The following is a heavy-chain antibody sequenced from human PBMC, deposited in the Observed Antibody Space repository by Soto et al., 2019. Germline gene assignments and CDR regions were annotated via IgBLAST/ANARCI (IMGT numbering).Heavy chain of an antibody. Sequence: LSLTCTVSGGSISSYYWSWIRQPPGKGLEWNGYIYYSGSTNYNHSIKSRVNISVDTSKNQFSLKLSSVTAADTAVYYCARVSAAARVLRYFGPYYYYGMDVWGQVTTVTVSS. D-gene: IGHD3-9*01. J-gene: IGHJ6*02. CDR2: IYYSGST. CDR3: ARVSAAARVLRYFGPYYYYGMDV. CDR1: GGSISSYY. V-gene: IGHV4-59*01.